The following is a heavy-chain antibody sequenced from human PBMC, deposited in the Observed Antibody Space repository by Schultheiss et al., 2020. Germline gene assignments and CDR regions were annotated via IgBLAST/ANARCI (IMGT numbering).Heavy chain of an antibody. CDR1: GFTFSSYW. CDR2: INSDGSSI. V-gene: IGHV3-74*01. CDR3: AGGGLGPVRSGHLFMG. D-gene: IGHD3-22*01. Sequence: GESLKISCAASGFTFSSYWMHWVRQAPGKGLVWVSGINSDGSSISYVDSVKGRFTISRDNAKNTPHLQMDSLTAEDTAVYYCAGGGLGPVRSGHLFMGWGQGTLVTVSS. J-gene: IGHJ4*02.